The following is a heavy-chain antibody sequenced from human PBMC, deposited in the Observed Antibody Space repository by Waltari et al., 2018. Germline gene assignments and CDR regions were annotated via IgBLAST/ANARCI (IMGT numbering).Heavy chain of an antibody. CDR2: IYTSGST. D-gene: IGHD4-17*01. Sequence: QVQLQESGPGLVKPSQTLSLTCTVSGGSISSGSYYWSWIRQPAGKGLEWIGYIYTSGSTNYHPSLKSRVTISVYTSKNQFSLKLSSVTAADTAVYDCAGAGPMTTVTPDYWGQGTLVTVSS. J-gene: IGHJ4*02. CDR1: GGSISSGSYY. CDR3: AGAGPMTTVTPDY. V-gene: IGHV4-61*09.